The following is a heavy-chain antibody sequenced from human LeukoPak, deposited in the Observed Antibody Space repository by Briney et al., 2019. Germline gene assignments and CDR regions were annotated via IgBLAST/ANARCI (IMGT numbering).Heavy chain of an antibody. D-gene: IGHD1-26*01. CDR3: AREVGATTRSHQYFDY. J-gene: IGHJ4*02. CDR2: IRYDGSNK. Sequence: GGSLRLSCAASGFTFSSYGMHWVRQAPGKGLEWVAFIRYDGSNKYYADSVKGRFTISRDNSKNTLYLQMNSLRAEDTAVYYCAREVGATTRSHQYFDYWGQGTLVTVSS. CDR1: GFTFSSYG. V-gene: IGHV3-30*02.